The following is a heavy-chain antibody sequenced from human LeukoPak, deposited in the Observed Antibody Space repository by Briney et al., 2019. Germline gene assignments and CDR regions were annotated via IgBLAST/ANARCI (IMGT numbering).Heavy chain of an antibody. CDR1: GGSISSGGYY. V-gene: IGHV4-31*03. CDR2: IYYSGST. Sequence: SETLSLTCTVSGGSISSGGYYWSWIRQHPGKGLEWIGYIYYSGSTYYNPSLKSRVTISVDTSKNQFSLKLSSVTAADTAVYYCARVTSDAFDTWGQGTMVTVSS. J-gene: IGHJ3*02. CDR3: ARVTSDAFDT. D-gene: IGHD1-14*01.